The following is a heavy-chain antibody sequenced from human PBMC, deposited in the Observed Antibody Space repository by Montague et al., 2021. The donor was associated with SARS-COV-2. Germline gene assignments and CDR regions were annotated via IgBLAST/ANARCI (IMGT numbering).Heavy chain of an antibody. V-gene: IGHV6-1*01. CDR2: TYFRSKWYS. CDR1: GDSVSIEGLA. Sequence: CAISGDSVSIEGLARSWNRQSSSSRPDRLVRTYFRSKWYSDYAPSVRGRLTVNPDASKNEFSLELNYVTPEDTAVYYCVRYSGWFYFDFWGQGTLVTVSS. D-gene: IGHD6-19*01. J-gene: IGHJ4*02. CDR3: VRYSGWFYFDF.